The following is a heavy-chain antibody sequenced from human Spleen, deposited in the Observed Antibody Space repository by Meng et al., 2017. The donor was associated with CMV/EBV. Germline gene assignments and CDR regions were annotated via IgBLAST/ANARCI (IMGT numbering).Heavy chain of an antibody. CDR1: GFTFGSYS. V-gene: IGHV3-21*06. D-gene: IGHD3-3*01. J-gene: IGHJ6*02. CDR3: ARAPGGDFWSGYYQNYYYSGLDV. CDR2: IGRSSSDI. Sequence: LSLTCAASGFTFGSYSMNWVRQAPGKGLEWVSSIGRSSSDIYYADSVRGRFTISREDAKSSLYLQMNSLRVDDTAVYYCARAPGGDFWSGYYQNYYYSGLDVWGQGTTVTVSS.